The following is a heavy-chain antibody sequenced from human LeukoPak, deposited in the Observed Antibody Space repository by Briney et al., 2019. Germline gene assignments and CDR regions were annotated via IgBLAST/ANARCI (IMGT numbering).Heavy chain of an antibody. V-gene: IGHV3-66*01. D-gene: IGHD3-10*01. CDR1: GFTVSSNY. J-gene: IGHJ6*02. CDR3: ARERLWSYGMDV. CDR2: IYSGGST. Sequence: GGSLRLSCAASGFTVSSNYVSWVRQAPGKGLEWVSVIYSGGSTYYADSVKGRFTISRDNSKNTLYLQMNSLRAEDTAVYYCARERLWSYGMDVWGQGTTLTVSS.